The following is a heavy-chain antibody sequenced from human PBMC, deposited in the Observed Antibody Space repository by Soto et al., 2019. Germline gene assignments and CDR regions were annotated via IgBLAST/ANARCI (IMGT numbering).Heavy chain of an antibody. CDR1: GFTFSNYW. V-gene: IGHV3-7*01. CDR3: ARGLAIAARNYYYYYYMDV. J-gene: IGHJ6*03. Sequence: EVQLAESGGGLVQPGGSLRLSCAASGFTFSNYWMSWVRQAPGKGLEWVANIKQDGSEKYYVDSVKGRFTISRDNAKNSLYLQLNNLRAEDTAVFYCARGLAIAARNYYYYYYMDVWGKGTTVTVSS. D-gene: IGHD6-6*01. CDR2: IKQDGSEK.